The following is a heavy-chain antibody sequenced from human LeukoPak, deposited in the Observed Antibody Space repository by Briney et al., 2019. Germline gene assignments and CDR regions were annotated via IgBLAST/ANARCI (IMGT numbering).Heavy chain of an antibody. V-gene: IGHV3-21*05. CDR3: ASPQRYCSGGSCWTLDF. CDR1: GFTFSSYH. CDR2: ISSTNNI. Sequence: GGSLRLSCVVSGFTFSSYHMNWVRQAPGKGLEWISYISSTNNIYYADSVKGRFTIPRDNAKNTLYLQMSSLRADDTAVYYCASPQRYCSGGSCWTLDFWGQGALVAVSS. J-gene: IGHJ4*02. D-gene: IGHD2-15*01.